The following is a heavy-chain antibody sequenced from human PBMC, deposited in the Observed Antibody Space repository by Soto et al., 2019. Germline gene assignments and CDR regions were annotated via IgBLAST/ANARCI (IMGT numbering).Heavy chain of an antibody. CDR1: GFTFSSYG. CDR2: ISYDGSNK. Sequence: GSLRLSCAAPGFTFSSYGMHWVRQAPGKGLEWVAVISYDGSNKYYADSVKGRFTISRDNSKNTLYLQMNSLRAEDTAVYYCAKGLKGQQLVARLGAFDIWGQGTMVTVSS. D-gene: IGHD6-13*01. V-gene: IGHV3-30*18. CDR3: AKGLKGQQLVARLGAFDI. J-gene: IGHJ3*02.